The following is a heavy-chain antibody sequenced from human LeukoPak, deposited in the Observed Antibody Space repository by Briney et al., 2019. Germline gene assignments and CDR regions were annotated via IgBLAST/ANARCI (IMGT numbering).Heavy chain of an antibody. CDR2: ISAYNGNT. V-gene: IGHV1-18*01. D-gene: IGHD3-10*01. CDR1: GYTFTCYG. CDR3: ARGGHYGSGSYTSLDY. J-gene: IGHJ4*02. Sequence: ASVKVSCKASGYTFTCYGISWVRQAPGQGLEWMGWISAYNGNTNYAQKLQGRVTMTTDTSTSTTSMELRSLRYDDTAVYYCARGGHYGSGSYTSLDYWGQGTLVTVSS.